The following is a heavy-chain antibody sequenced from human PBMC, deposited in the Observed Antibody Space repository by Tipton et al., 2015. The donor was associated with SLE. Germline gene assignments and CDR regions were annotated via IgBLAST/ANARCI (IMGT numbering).Heavy chain of an antibody. Sequence: QSGAEVKKPGASVKVSCKASGFTFSSHGINWVRQAPGQGLEWMGWISPHTGDTRYAQKLQGRVTMTTDTPTSTAYMEMRRLRSDDTAVYYCARDRGSYRNFVDCWGQGTLVTVSS. J-gene: IGHJ4*02. CDR2: ISPHTGDT. D-gene: IGHD3-16*01. V-gene: IGHV1-18*01. CDR3: ARDRGSYRNFVDC. CDR1: GFTFSSHG.